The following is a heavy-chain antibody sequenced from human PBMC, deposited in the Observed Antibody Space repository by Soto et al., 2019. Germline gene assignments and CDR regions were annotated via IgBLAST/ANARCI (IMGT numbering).Heavy chain of an antibody. CDR2: INPSGGST. J-gene: IGHJ5*02. D-gene: IGHD6-19*01. Sequence: ASVKVSCKASGYTFTSYYMHWVRQAPGQGLEWMGLINPSGGSTSYAQKFQGRVTMTRDTSTSSVYMELSSLRSEDTAVYYCARVAVAGTFDPWGHGTLVTVSS. CDR1: GYTFTSYY. CDR3: ARVAVAGTFDP. V-gene: IGHV1-46*01.